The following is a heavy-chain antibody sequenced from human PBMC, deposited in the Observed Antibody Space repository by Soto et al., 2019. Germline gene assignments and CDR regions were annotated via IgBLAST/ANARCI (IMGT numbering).Heavy chain of an antibody. CDR1: GGTFSSYT. CDR3: ARAPKGQVPKQPHYYYMDV. D-gene: IGHD5-18*01. CDR2: IIPILGIA. V-gene: IGHV1-69*02. Sequence: VKVSCKASGGTFSSYTISWVRQAPGQGLEWMGRIIPILGIANYAQKLQGRVTMTTDTSTSTAYMELRSLRSDDTAVYYCARAPKGQVPKQPHYYYMDVWGKGTTVTVSS. J-gene: IGHJ6*03.